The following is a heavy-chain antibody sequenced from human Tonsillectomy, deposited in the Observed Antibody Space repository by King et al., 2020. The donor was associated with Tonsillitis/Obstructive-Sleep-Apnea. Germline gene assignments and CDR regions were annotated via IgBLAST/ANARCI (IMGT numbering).Heavy chain of an antibody. J-gene: IGHJ4*02. V-gene: IGHV3-15*01. CDR2: VKSKTDGGTT. Sequence: VQLVESGGGLIKPGGSLRLSCAASGFTFSNSWMSWVRQAPGKGLEWVGGVKSKTDGGTTEYAAPVKGRFTISREDSKDMLYLQMSSLKTEDTAVYYCTTDFVEGGVVVDYWGQGTLVTVSS. CDR1: GFTFSNSW. D-gene: IGHD3-16*01. CDR3: TTDFVEGGVVVDY.